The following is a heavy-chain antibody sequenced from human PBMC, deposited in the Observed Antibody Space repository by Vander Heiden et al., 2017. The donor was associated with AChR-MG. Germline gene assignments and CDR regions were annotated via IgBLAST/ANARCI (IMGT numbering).Heavy chain of an antibody. CDR3: IRFCDTSSCYTRGFGMDV. CDR1: GFSCRTYA. D-gene: IGHD3-3*01. CDR2: ISAGGGSA. Sequence: EVQVSESGGGLVQPGGSLRLSCAASGFSCRTYAMSWVRQAPGKGLEWVSSISAGGGSANYAGSVRGRFTVSRDNSKNTVYLQMTSLRAEDSAVYYCIRFCDTSSCYTRGFGMDVWGQGTTVTVSS. V-gene: IGHV3-23*01. J-gene: IGHJ6*02.